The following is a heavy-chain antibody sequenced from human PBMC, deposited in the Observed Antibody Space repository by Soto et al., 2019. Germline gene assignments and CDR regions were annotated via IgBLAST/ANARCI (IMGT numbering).Heavy chain of an antibody. Sequence: SGTLSLTCAVYGGSFSDYYWIWILQPPGKGLEWIGEINHSGSTNYNPSLKSRVTISVDTSKNQFSLKLSSVTAADTAVYYCARHASPITGTTPPFFDYWGQGTLVTVSS. CDR1: GGSFSDYY. J-gene: IGHJ4*02. D-gene: IGHD1-7*01. CDR2: INHSGST. CDR3: ARHASPITGTTPPFFDY. V-gene: IGHV4-34*01.